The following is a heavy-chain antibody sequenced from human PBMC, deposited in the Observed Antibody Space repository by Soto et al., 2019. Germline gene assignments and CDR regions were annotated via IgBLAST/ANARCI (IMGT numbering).Heavy chain of an antibody. D-gene: IGHD6-25*01. CDR3: ARGGYAYYYYYYMDV. Sequence: GASVKVSCKASGYTFTSYAMHWVRQAPGQRLEWMGWINAGNGNAKYSQKFQGRVTITRDTSASTAYMELSSLRSEDTAVYYCARGGYAYYYYYYMDVWGKGTTVTVSS. CDR1: GYTFTSYA. V-gene: IGHV1-3*01. J-gene: IGHJ6*03. CDR2: INAGNGNA.